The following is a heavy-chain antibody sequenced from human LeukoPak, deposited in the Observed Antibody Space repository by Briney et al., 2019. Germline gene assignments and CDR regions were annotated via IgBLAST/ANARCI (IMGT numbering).Heavy chain of an antibody. J-gene: IGHJ4*02. CDR1: GSTFRSYA. V-gene: IGHV3-23*01. CDR2: IGSGGDIT. CDR3: AKGCSGGSCSRRHFDY. D-gene: IGHD2-15*01. Sequence: PGGSLRLSCVASGSTFRSYAMSWVRQAPGKGLEWVSGIGSGGDITYYADSVKGRFTFSRDNSKNTLYLQMNSLRAEDTAVYYCAKGCSGGSCSRRHFDYWGQGTLVTVSS.